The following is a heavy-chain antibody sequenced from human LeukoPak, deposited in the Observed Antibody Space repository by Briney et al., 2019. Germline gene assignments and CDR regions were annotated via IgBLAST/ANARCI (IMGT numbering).Heavy chain of an antibody. CDR1: GGSISSYY. CDR3: ARGLRYFDWLPRDYNWFDP. J-gene: IGHJ5*02. CDR2: IYYSGST. D-gene: IGHD3-9*01. V-gene: IGHV4-59*01. Sequence: KPSETLSLTCTVSGGSISSYYWSWIRQPPGKGLEWIGYIYYSGSTNYNPSLKGRVTISVDTSKNQFSLKLSSVTAADTAVYYCARGLRYFDWLPRDYNWFDPWGQGTLVTVSS.